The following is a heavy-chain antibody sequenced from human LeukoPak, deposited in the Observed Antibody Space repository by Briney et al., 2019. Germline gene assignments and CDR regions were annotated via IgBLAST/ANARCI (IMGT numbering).Heavy chain of an antibody. V-gene: IGHV4-39*01. CDR2: IYYSGST. Sequence: SETLSLTCTVSGGSISSSSYYWGWIRQPPGKGPEWIGSIYYSGSTYYNPSLKSRVTISVDTSKNQFSLKLSSVTAADTAVYYCARTTTRIAVAPLDYWGQGTLVTVSS. J-gene: IGHJ4*02. CDR3: ARTTTRIAVAPLDY. D-gene: IGHD6-19*01. CDR1: GGSISSSSYY.